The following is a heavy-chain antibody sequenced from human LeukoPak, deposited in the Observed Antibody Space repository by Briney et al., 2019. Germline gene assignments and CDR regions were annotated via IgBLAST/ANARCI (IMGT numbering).Heavy chain of an antibody. J-gene: IGHJ4*02. CDR2: ISWNSGSI. Sequence: GGSLRLSCAASGFTFDDYAMHWVRQAPGKGLEWVSGISWNSGSIGYADSVKGRFTISRDNAKNSLYLQMNSLRAEDTALYYCAKGGGITIFGVVPPQDWGQGTLVTVSS. CDR1: GFTFDDYA. CDR3: AKGGGITIFGVVPPQD. D-gene: IGHD3-3*01. V-gene: IGHV3-9*01.